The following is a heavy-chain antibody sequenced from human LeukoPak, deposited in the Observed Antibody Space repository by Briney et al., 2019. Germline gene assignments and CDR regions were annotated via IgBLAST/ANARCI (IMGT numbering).Heavy chain of an antibody. D-gene: IGHD3-10*01. CDR3: ARAGYYGSGSYQDY. CDR1: GFTFSSYG. V-gene: IGHV3-7*01. J-gene: IGHJ4*02. Sequence: QPGGTLRLSCAASGFTFSSYGMSWVRQAPGKGLEWVANIKQDGSEKYYVDSVKGRFTISRDNAKNSLYLQMNSLRAEDTAVYYCARAGYYGSGSYQDYWGQGTLVTVSS. CDR2: IKQDGSEK.